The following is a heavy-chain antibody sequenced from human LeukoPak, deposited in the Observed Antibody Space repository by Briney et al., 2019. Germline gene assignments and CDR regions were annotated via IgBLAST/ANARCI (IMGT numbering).Heavy chain of an antibody. CDR3: ATPPYYYYGVDV. CDR1: GYTLTELS. CDR2: FDTEDGET. Sequence: ASVKVSCKVSGYTLTELSMHWVRQAPGKGLEWMGGFDTEDGETIYAQKFQGRVTMTEDTSTDTAYMELSSLRSEDTAVYYCATPPYYYYGVDVWGQGTTVTVSS. V-gene: IGHV1-24*01. J-gene: IGHJ6*02.